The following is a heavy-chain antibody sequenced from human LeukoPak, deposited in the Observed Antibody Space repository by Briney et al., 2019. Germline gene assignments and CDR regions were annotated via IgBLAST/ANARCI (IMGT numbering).Heavy chain of an antibody. D-gene: IGHD2-15*01. CDR3: ARTAAPSGCDY. CDR1: GFTFSSYG. CDR2: IKQDGSEK. V-gene: IGHV3-7*01. Sequence: GGSLRLSCAASGFTFSSYGMSWVRQAPGKGLEWVANIKQDGSEKYYVDSVKGRFTISRDNAKNSLYLQMNSLRAEDTAVYYCARTAAPSGCDYWGQGTLVTVSS. J-gene: IGHJ4*02.